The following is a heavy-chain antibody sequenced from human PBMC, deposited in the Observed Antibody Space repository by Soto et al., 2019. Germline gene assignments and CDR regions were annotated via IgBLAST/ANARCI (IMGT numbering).Heavy chain of an antibody. CDR3: ARGVLVPAANLDP. D-gene: IGHD2-2*01. J-gene: IGHJ5*02. CDR1: GGSISSSSYF. CDR2: IYYSGST. V-gene: IGHV4-30-4*08. Sequence: PSETLSLTCSVSGGSISSSSYFWGWIRQPPGKGLEWIGYIYYSGSTYYNPSLKSRVTISVDTSKNQFSLKLSSVTAADTAVYYCARGVLVPAANLDPWGQGTLVTVSS.